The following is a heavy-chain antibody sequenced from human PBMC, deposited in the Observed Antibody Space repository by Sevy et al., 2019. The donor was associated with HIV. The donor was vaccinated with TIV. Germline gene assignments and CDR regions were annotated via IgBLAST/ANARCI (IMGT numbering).Heavy chain of an antibody. CDR2: IYYSGNT. Sequence: SETLSLTCTVSGGFISSYYWNWIRQPPGKGLEWIGYIYYSGNTNYNPSLKSRVTISLDMSKNQFSLKLSSVTAADTAGYYCATGVAAADNWFDPWGQGTLVTVSS. J-gene: IGHJ5*02. CDR1: GGFISSYY. D-gene: IGHD6-13*01. CDR3: ATGVAAADNWFDP. V-gene: IGHV4-59*01.